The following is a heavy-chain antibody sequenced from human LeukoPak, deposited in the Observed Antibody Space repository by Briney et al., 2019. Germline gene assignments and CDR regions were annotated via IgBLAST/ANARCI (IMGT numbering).Heavy chain of an antibody. V-gene: IGHV3-30*09. J-gene: IGHJ4*02. CDR3: AKDRGKVGARYYFDC. D-gene: IGHD1-26*01. CDR1: GFTFSSYT. CDR2: IFYDAFNK. Sequence: GRSLRLSCAASGFTFSSYTMHWVRQAPGKGLEWVAVIFYDAFNKCYEDIVKGRFAGPSDNSKNQLYLQMDSVKAEDTGVYYCAKDRGKVGARYYFDCWRQG.